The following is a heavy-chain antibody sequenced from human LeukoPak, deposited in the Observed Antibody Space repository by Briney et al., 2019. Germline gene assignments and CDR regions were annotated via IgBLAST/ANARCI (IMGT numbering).Heavy chain of an antibody. CDR3: AKAPAPLGYCSGGSCYPTFDY. D-gene: IGHD2-15*01. Sequence: GGSLRLSCAASGFTFSSYAMSWVRQAPGKGLEWVSTISGSGGSTYYADSVKGRFTISRDNSKNTLYLQMNSLRAEDTAVYYCAKAPAPLGYCSGGSCYPTFDYWGQGTLVTVSS. V-gene: IGHV3-23*01. CDR2: ISGSGGST. J-gene: IGHJ4*02. CDR1: GFTFSSYA.